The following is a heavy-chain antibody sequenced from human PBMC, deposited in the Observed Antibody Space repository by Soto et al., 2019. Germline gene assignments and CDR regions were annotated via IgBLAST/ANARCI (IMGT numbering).Heavy chain of an antibody. V-gene: IGHV1-2*02. CDR1: GYTFSDYF. J-gene: IGHJ6*02. CDR3: ARVKWVLDYYSGMDV. D-gene: IGHD1-26*01. Sequence: GASVKVSCKASGYTFSDYFIQWLRQAPGQGLEWVAWINPKAAATNYAKKFQDRVTLTSDTSFSTAYLELTRLRPDDTALYYCARVKWVLDYYSGMDVWGQGTAVTVSS. CDR2: INPKAAAT.